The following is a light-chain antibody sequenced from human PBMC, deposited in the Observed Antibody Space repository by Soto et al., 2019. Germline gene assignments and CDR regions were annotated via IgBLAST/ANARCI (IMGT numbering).Light chain of an antibody. V-gene: IGKV1-39*01. CDR2: AAS. Sequence: DIQMTQSPSSLSASVGDRVTITCRASQSISSYLYWYQQKPGKAPKLLIYAASSLQSGVPSRFSGSGAGTDFTLTITRLQPEDVATYYCQHSYSTPRTFGQGTKVDIK. CDR3: QHSYSTPRT. CDR1: QSISSY. J-gene: IGKJ1*01.